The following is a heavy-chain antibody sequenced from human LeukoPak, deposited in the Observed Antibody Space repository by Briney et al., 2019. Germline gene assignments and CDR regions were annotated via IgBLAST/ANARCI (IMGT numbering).Heavy chain of an antibody. V-gene: IGHV3-20*04. CDR1: GFTFSSYA. Sequence: GGSLRLSCAASGFTFSSYAMSWVRQAPGKGLEWVSGINWNGGSTGYANSVKGRFTISRDNAKNSLYLQMNSLRAEDTALYYCARDGGSYYYDYWGQGTLVTVSS. J-gene: IGHJ4*02. CDR3: ARDGGSYYYDY. D-gene: IGHD1-26*01. CDR2: INWNGGST.